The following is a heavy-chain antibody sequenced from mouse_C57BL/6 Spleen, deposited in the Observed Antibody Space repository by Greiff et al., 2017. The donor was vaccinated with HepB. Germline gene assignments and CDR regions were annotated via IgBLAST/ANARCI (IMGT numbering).Heavy chain of an antibody. CDR2: IYPGDGDT. V-gene: IGHV1-82*01. Sequence: VQLQQSGPELVKPGASVKISCKASGYAFSSSWMNWVKQRPGKGLEWIGRIYPGDGDTNYNGKFKGKATLTADKSSSTAYMQLSSLTSEASAVYFCARLNDYDVGAWFAYWGQGTLVTVSA. CDR1: GYAFSSSW. CDR3: ARLNDYDVGAWFAY. J-gene: IGHJ3*01. D-gene: IGHD2-4*01.